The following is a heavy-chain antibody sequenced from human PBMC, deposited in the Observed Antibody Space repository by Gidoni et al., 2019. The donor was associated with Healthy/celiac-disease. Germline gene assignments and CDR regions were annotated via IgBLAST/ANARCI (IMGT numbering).Heavy chain of an antibody. CDR1: GFTFDDYA. J-gene: IGHJ4*02. CDR3: AKDFSRYDSSGSHYFDY. V-gene: IGHV3-9*01. D-gene: IGHD3-22*01. CDR2: ISWNSGSI. Sequence: EVQLVESGGGLVQPGRSLRLSCAASGFTFDDYAMHWVRQAPGKGLEWVSGISWNSGSIGYADSVKGRFTISRDNAKNSLYLQMNSLRAEDTALYYCAKDFSRYDSSGSHYFDYWGQGTLVTVSS.